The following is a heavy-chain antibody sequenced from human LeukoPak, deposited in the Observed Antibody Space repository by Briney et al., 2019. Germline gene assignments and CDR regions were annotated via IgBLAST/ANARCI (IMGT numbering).Heavy chain of an antibody. CDR1: GGSISSYY. V-gene: IGHV4-4*07. Sequence: SETLSLTCTVSGGSISSYYWSWIRQPAGKGLEWIGRIYTSGSTNYNPSLKSRVTMSVDTSKNQFSLKLSSVTAADTAVYYCARDEYYYDSSGYYFVCWGQGTLVTVSS. J-gene: IGHJ4*02. CDR3: ARDEYYYDSSGYYFVC. D-gene: IGHD3-22*01. CDR2: IYTSGST.